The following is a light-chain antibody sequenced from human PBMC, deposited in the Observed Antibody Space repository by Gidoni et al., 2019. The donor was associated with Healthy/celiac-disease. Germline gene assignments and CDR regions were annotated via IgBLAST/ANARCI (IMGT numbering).Light chain of an antibody. J-gene: IGKJ5*01. Sequence: DIHLTQSPSFLSASLGDRVTITCRASEGIYTFFAGYQQKPGRAPKLLISASSTLQSGVPSRFSGSGSGREFALTISSLQPEDFATYYCQQGDSYPTFGQGTRLEIK. V-gene: IGKV1-9*01. CDR1: EGIYTF. CDR2: ASS. CDR3: QQGDSYPT.